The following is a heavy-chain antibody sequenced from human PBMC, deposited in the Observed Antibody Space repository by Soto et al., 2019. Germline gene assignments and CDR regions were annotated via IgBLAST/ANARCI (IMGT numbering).Heavy chain of an antibody. CDR1: GGSISSGGYS. CDR2: IYHSVST. Sequence: QLQLLESGSGLVKPSQTLSLTCAVSGGSISSGGYSWSWIRQPPEKCLEYIGYIYHSVSTYYNPSLKSRVTISVDRSKNPFSLRLSSVTAADTAVYYCDRVPDYWGQGTLVTVSS. V-gene: IGHV4-30-2*01. CDR3: DRVPDY. J-gene: IGHJ4*02.